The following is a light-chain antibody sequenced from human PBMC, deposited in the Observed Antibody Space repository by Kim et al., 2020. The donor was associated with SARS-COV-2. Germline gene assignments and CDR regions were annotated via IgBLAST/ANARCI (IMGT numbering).Light chain of an antibody. V-gene: IGKV4-1*01. CDR1: QSVLYSSNNKDY. J-gene: IGKJ2*01. CDR2: WAS. CDR3: QQYYNIPYT. Sequence: DIVMTQSPDSLAVSLGERATINCKSSQSVLYSSNNKDYVAWYQHKPGQSPKLLIYWASIRESAVPDRFSGSGSGTDFTLTISSLQAEDVAIYYCQQYYNIPYTFGQGTKLEI.